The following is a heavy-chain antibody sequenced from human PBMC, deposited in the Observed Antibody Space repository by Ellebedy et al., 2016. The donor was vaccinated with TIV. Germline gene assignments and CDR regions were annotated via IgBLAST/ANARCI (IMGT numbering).Heavy chain of an antibody. J-gene: IGHJ6*02. Sequence: SETLSLTXTVSGGSISSGDYYWSWIRQPPGQGLEWIGYIYYSGSTYYNPSLKSRVTISVDTSKNQFSLKLSSVTAADTAVYYCARVPHYYDSSGYYYPYYGMDVWGQGTTVTVSS. CDR2: IYYSGST. V-gene: IGHV4-30-4*01. CDR1: GGSISSGDYY. D-gene: IGHD3-22*01. CDR3: ARVPHYYDSSGYYYPYYGMDV.